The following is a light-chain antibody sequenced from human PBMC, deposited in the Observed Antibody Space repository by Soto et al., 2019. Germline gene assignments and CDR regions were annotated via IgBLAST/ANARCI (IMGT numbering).Light chain of an antibody. Sequence: DIQMTQSXSTLSASVGDRVTITCRASQSISSWLAWYQQKPGKAPKLLIYDASSLESGVPSRFSGSGSGTEFTLTISSLQPDDFATYYCQQYNSYSWTFGQGTKVDIK. J-gene: IGKJ1*01. CDR3: QQYNSYSWT. CDR2: DAS. V-gene: IGKV1-5*01. CDR1: QSISSW.